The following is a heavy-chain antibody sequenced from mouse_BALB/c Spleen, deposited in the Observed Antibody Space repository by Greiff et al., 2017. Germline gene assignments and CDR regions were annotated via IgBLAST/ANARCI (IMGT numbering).Heavy chain of an antibody. V-gene: IGHV1-18*01. J-gene: IGHJ3*01. Sequence: EVQLQQYGAELVKPGASVTISCKASGYTFTDYNMDWVKQSHGKSLEWIGDTNPNYDSTSYNQKFKGKATLTVDKSSSTAYMELRSLTSEDTAVYYCAISGVNSWFAYWGQGTLVTVSA. CDR3: AISGVNSWFAY. D-gene: IGHD1-3*01. CDR2: TNPNYDST. CDR1: GYTFTDYN.